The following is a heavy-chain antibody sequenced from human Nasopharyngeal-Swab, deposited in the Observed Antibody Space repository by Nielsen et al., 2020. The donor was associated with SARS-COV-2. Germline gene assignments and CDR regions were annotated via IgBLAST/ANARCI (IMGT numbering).Heavy chain of an antibody. CDR2: ISGSAKTT. V-gene: IGHV3-23*01. CDR1: GIIFSNYG. CDR3: AILYYGH. J-gene: IGHJ4*02. Sequence: GESLKISCAASGIIFSNYGISWVRQAPGRGLEWVSTISGSAKTTHYADSVKGRFTISRDNSMNTLYLQMNSLRADDTAVYYCAILYYGHWGQGTLVTVSS.